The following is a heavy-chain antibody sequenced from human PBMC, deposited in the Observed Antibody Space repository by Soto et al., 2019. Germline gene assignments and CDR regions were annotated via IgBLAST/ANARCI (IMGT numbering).Heavy chain of an antibody. CDR2: IYYSGST. D-gene: IGHD6-13*01. CDR3: AREGDRSSSPPNNWFDP. J-gene: IGHJ5*02. CDR1: GGSISSGGYY. V-gene: IGHV4-31*03. Sequence: TLSLTCTVSGGSISSGGYYWGWIRQHPGKGLEWIGYIYYSGSTYYNPSLKSRVTISVDTSKNQFSLKLSSVTAADTAVYYCAREGDRSSSPPNNWFDPWGQGTLVTVSS.